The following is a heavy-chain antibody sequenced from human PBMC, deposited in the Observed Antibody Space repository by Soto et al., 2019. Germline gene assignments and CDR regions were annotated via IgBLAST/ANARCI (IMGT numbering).Heavy chain of an antibody. CDR1: GFTFSSYA. V-gene: IGHV3-30-3*01. Sequence: TGGSLRLSCAASGFTFSSYAMHWVRQAPGKGLEWVAVISYDGSNKYYADSVKGRFTISRDNSKNTLYLQMNSLRAEDTAVYYCAREGRITMVRGVMGMDAFDIWGQGTMVNVSS. CDR2: ISYDGSNK. J-gene: IGHJ3*02. D-gene: IGHD3-10*01. CDR3: AREGRITMVRGVMGMDAFDI.